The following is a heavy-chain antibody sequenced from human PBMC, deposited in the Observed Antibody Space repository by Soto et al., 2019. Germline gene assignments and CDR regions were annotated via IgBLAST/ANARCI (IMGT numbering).Heavy chain of an antibody. CDR2: IIPIFGTA. CDR1: GGTFSSYA. V-gene: IGHV1-69*13. J-gene: IGHJ6*02. Sequence: SVKVSCKASGGTFSSYAISWVRQAPGQGLEWMGGIIPIFGTANYAQKFQGRVTITADESTSTAYMELSSLRSEDTAVYYCARGAELEVTRIGMDVCGQRTTVTVSS. D-gene: IGHD1-1*01. CDR3: ARGAELEVTRIGMDV.